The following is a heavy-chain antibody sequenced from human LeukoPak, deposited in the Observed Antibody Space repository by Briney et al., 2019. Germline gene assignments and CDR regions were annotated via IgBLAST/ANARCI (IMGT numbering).Heavy chain of an antibody. J-gene: IGHJ2*01. CDR1: DGSISYY. CDR2: IHYSGGA. D-gene: IGHD3-10*01. V-gene: IGHV4-59*01. CDR3: ATTVGSSGWYFDL. Sequence: SETLSLTCSVTDGSISYYWSWIRQPPGKGLEWTGYIHYSGGANYNPSLKSRVTMSIDTSKNQFSLKLSSVTAADTAIYYCATTVGSSGWYFDLWGRGTLVTVSS.